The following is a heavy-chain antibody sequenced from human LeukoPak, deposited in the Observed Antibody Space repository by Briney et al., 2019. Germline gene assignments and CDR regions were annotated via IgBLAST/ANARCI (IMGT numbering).Heavy chain of an antibody. D-gene: IGHD6-13*01. CDR2: ISYDGSNR. CDR1: GYTFTGYY. CDR3: ARDTYSSSWFPPGVDY. V-gene: IGHV3-30-3*01. Sequence: SCKASGYTFTGYYMHWVRQAPGKGLEWVAVISYDGSNRYYADSVKGRFTISRDNSKNTLYLQMNSLRAEDTAVYYCARDTYSSSWFPPGVDYWGQGTLVTVSS. J-gene: IGHJ4*02.